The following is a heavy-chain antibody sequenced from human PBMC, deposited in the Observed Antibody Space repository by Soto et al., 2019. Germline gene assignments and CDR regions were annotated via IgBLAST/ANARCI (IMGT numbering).Heavy chain of an antibody. D-gene: IGHD2-2*01. V-gene: IGHV1-69*01. CDR2: VIPVFNTS. CDR1: GGAFGRYS. CDR3: ARGDEMTAVTIFEY. J-gene: IGHJ4*02. Sequence: QVQLEQSGPEVKRPGTSVKVSCKASGGAFGRYSVSWVRQAPGQGLEWIGGVIPVFNTSNYSLKFQGRVAISAPESTSTVFMDLRSLRSEDTALYYCARGDEMTAVTIFEYWGQGTLVTVSS.